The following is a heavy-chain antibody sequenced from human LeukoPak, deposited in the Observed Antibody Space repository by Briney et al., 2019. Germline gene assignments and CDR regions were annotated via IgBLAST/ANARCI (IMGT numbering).Heavy chain of an antibody. D-gene: IGHD1-26*01. J-gene: IGHJ4*02. CDR3: TLDGRGSYSY. CDR1: GFTFSSYG. Sequence: GGSLRLSCAASGFTFSSYGMHWARQAPGKGLEWVAVIWYDGSNKYYADSVKGRFTISRDNSKNTLYLQMNSLRAEDTAVYYCTLDGRGSYSYWGQGTLVTVSS. V-gene: IGHV3-33*01. CDR2: IWYDGSNK.